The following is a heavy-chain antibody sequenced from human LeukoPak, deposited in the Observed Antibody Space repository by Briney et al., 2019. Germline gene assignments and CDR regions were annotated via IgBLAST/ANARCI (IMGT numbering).Heavy chain of an antibody. CDR3: ARGRRNVLVPAATSTKFDY. CDR1: GYTFTGYY. D-gene: IGHD2-2*01. V-gene: IGHV1-2*02. J-gene: IGHJ4*02. CDR2: INTKSGGT. Sequence: AASVKVSCKASGYTFTGYYMHWVRQAPGQGLVWMGWINTKSGGTNYAQKFQGRVTMTRDTSISTAYMELSRLRSDDTAVYYCARGRRNVLVPAATSTKFDYWGQRTLVTVSS.